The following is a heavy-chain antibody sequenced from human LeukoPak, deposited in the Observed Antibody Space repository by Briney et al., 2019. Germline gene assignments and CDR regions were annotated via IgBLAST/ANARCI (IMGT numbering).Heavy chain of an antibody. D-gene: IGHD2-15*01. Sequence: ASVKVSCKDSGYTFTGYYMHWVRQAPGRGLEWMGWINPNSGGTSYAQKFQGRVTMTRDTSISTAYMELSRLRSDDTAVYYCAREFHIVVVVAAIRKGMDVWGQGTTVTVSS. J-gene: IGHJ6*02. CDR2: INPNSGGT. V-gene: IGHV1-2*02. CDR3: AREFHIVVVVAAIRKGMDV. CDR1: GYTFTGYY.